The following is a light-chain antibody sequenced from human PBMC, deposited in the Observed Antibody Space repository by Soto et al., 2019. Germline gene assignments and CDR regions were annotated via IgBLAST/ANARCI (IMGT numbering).Light chain of an antibody. Sequence: QSALTQPASVSGSPGQSITISCTGTDSDVGGYNYVSWYQQHPGKAPKLIIYGVTNRPSGVPNRFSGSKSGNTASLTISGLQAEDEADYYCSSYTTRSTYVVLGGGTKLTVL. CDR3: SSYTTRSTYVV. V-gene: IGLV2-14*01. J-gene: IGLJ2*01. CDR2: GVT. CDR1: DSDVGGYNY.